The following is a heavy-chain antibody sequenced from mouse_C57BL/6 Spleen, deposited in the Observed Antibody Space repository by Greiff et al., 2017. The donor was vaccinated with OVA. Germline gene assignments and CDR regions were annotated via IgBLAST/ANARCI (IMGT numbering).Heavy chain of an antibody. CDR2: ISSGGSYT. J-gene: IGHJ2*01. V-gene: IGHV5-6*01. D-gene: IGHD6-1*01. Sequence: EVKVVESGGDLVKPGGSLKLSCAASGFTFSSYGMSWVRQTPDKRLEWVATISSGGSYTYYPDSVKGRFTISRDNAKNTLYLQMSSLKSEDTAMYYCARLTTPHYFDYWGQGTTLTVSS. CDR3: ARLTTPHYFDY. CDR1: GFTFSSYG.